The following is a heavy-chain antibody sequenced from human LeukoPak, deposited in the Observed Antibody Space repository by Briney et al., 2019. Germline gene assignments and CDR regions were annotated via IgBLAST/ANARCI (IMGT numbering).Heavy chain of an antibody. D-gene: IGHD3-10*01. J-gene: IGHJ4*02. V-gene: IGHV1-2*02. Sequence: ASVKVSCKASGYTFTDYYMHWVRQAPGQGLEWMGWINPNTGVTNYVQKFQGRVTMTTDTSISTAYMELSRLRSDDTAVYYCARDLGNYYGSGSFGYWGLGTLATVSS. CDR1: GYTFTDYY. CDR2: INPNTGVT. CDR3: ARDLGNYYGSGSFGY.